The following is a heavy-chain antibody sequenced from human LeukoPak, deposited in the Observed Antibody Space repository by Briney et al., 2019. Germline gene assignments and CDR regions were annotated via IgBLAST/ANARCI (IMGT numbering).Heavy chain of an antibody. CDR3: ARGSRPVYNLLTGKRYFDY. CDR1: GYTFTGYY. V-gene: IGHV1-46*01. Sequence: ASVTVSCKASGYTFTGYYMHWVRQAPGQGLEWMGLINPSGGSTTYAQKFRGRLTMTRDMSTSTVYMELSSLRSEDTAVYYCARGSRPVYNLLTGKRYFDYWGQGTLLTVSS. CDR2: INPSGGST. J-gene: IGHJ4*02. D-gene: IGHD3-9*01.